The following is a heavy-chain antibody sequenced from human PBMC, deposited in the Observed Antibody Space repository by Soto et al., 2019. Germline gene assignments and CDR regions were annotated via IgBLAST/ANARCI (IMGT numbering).Heavy chain of an antibody. Sequence: QVQLVQSGAEVKKPGSSVKVSCKASGGTFSSYAISWVRQAPGQGLEWMGGIIPIFGTANHAQKFQGRVKITADEPTSAAYMELSSLRSEDTAVYYCARNFRYSSSWYCVYWGQGTLVTVSS. CDR1: GGTFSSYA. CDR3: ARNFRYSSSWYCVY. CDR2: IIPIFGTA. J-gene: IGHJ4*02. D-gene: IGHD6-13*01. V-gene: IGHV1-69*12.